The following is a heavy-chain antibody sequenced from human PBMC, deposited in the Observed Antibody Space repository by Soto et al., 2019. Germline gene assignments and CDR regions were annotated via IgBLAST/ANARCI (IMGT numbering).Heavy chain of an antibody. D-gene: IGHD2-15*01. Sequence: EASVKVSCKASGYTFTSYAMHWVRQAPGQRLEWMGWINAGNGNTKYSQKFQGRVTITRDTSATTVYMELRSLRSEDTAVYYCARDRKGYCSGGSCPMNWFDPWGQGTLVTVSS. J-gene: IGHJ5*02. V-gene: IGHV1-3*01. CDR2: INAGNGNT. CDR1: GYTFTSYA. CDR3: ARDRKGYCSGGSCPMNWFDP.